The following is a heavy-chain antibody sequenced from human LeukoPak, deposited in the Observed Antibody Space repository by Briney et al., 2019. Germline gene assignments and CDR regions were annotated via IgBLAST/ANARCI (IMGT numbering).Heavy chain of an antibody. Sequence: ASVKVSCKASGYTFTSYYMHWVRQAPGQGLEWMGIINPSGGSTSYAQKFQGRVTITADKSTSTAYMELSSLRSEDTAVYYCARAPLGGGSESAYDYWGQGTLVTVSS. CDR3: ARAPLGGGSESAYDY. CDR1: GYTFTSYY. V-gene: IGHV1-46*01. J-gene: IGHJ4*02. D-gene: IGHD1-26*01. CDR2: INPSGGST.